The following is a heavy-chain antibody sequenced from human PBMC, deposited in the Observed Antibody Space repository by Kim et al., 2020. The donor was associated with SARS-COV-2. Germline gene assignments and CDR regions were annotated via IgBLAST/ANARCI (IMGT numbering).Heavy chain of an antibody. J-gene: IGHJ6*02. V-gene: IGHV3-30*18. CDR1: GFTFSSYG. D-gene: IGHD3-10*01. Sequence: GGSLRLSCAASGFTFSSYGMHWVRQAPGKGLEWVAVISYDGSNKYYADSVKGRFTISRDNSKNTLYLQMNSLRAEDTAVYYCAKDDITMVRGVTPRGMDVWGQGTTVTVSS. CDR3: AKDDITMVRGVTPRGMDV. CDR2: ISYDGSNK.